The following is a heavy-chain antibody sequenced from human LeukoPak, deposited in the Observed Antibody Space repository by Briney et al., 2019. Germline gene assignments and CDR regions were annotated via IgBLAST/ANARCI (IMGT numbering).Heavy chain of an antibody. CDR1: GGTFSSYA. Sequence: ASVKVSCKASGGTFSSYAISWVRQAPGQGLEWMGRIIPILGIANYAQKFQGRVTITADKSTSTAYMELSSLRSEDTAVYYCARYRYCSSTSCYRDSYYGMDVWGQGTTVTVSS. J-gene: IGHJ6*02. V-gene: IGHV1-69*04. D-gene: IGHD2-2*01. CDR2: IIPILGIA. CDR3: ARYRYCSSTSCYRDSYYGMDV.